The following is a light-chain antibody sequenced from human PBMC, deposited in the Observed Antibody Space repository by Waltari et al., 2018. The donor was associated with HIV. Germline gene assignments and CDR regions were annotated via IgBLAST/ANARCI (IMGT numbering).Light chain of an antibody. CDR2: KDS. Sequence: SYELTQPSSVSLSPGQTARTTCTGDAVAKKYARWFQQKPGQAPVLLIDKDSGRPSGSPERFSGSSSGTTVTLTISGAQVEDEADYYCYSAADNIGVFGGGTKLTVL. CDR1: AVAKKY. V-gene: IGLV3-27*01. CDR3: YSAADNIGV. J-gene: IGLJ3*02.